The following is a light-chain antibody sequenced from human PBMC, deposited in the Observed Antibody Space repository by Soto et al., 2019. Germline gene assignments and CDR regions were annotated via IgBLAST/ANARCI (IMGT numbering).Light chain of an antibody. CDR2: WAS. V-gene: IGKV4-1*01. CDR3: QQYYSTPLT. J-gene: IGKJ4*01. Sequence: DIVMTQSPDSLAVSLGERATINCKSSQIVLYSSTNKNFLAWYQQKPGQPPKLLIYWASTRESGVPDRFSGSGSGTDFTLTISSLQTEDVAVYYCQQYYSTPLTFGGGTKVDI. CDR1: QIVLYSSTNKNF.